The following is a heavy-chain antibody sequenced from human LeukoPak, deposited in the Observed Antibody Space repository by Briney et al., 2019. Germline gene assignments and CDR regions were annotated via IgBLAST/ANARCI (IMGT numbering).Heavy chain of an antibody. CDR2: ISSSTTTI. J-gene: IGHJ4*02. CDR3: AKIVSAWDGFAY. CDR1: GFTFSSYA. V-gene: IGHV3-48*04. D-gene: IGHD3-16*02. Sequence: PGGSLRLSCAASGFTFSSYAMNWVRQAPGKGLEWVSYISSSTTTIYYADSVKGRFTISRDSAKNSLFLQMNSLRVEDTAVYYCAKIVSAWDGFAYWGQGALVTVSS.